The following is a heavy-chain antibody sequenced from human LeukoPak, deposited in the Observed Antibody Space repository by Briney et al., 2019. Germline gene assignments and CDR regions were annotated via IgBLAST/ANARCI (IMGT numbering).Heavy chain of an antibody. J-gene: IGHJ3*02. CDR3: ARDPAGYYGSGSYSAFDI. V-gene: IGHV3-74*01. Sequence: AGGSLRLSCAASGFTFSSYWMHWVRQAPGKGLVWVSRINSDGSSTSYADSVKGRFTISRDNAKNTLYLQMNSLRAEDTAVYYCARDPAGYYGSGSYSAFDIWGQGTMVTVSS. CDR1: GFTFSSYW. D-gene: IGHD3-10*01. CDR2: INSDGSST.